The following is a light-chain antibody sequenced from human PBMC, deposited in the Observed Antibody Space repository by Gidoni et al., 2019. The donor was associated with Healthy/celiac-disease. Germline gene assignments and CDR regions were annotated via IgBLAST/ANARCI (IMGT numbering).Light chain of an antibody. J-gene: IGLJ2*01. CDR2: QDS. Sequence: SYELTQPPSVSVSPGQTASITCSGDKLGDKYACWYQQKPGQSPVLVIYQDSKRHSGIPERFSGSNSGNTATLTISGTQAMDEADYYCQAWDSSVLVFGGGTKLTVL. CDR1: KLGDKY. V-gene: IGLV3-1*01. CDR3: QAWDSSVLV.